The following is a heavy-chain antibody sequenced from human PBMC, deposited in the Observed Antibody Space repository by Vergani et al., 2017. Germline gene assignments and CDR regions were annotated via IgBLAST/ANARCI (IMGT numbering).Heavy chain of an antibody. CDR3: ARGGRQWLGRTYFDY. V-gene: IGHV4-34*01. Sequence: QVQLQQWGAGLLKPSETLSLTCAVYGGSFSGYYWSWIRQPPGKGLEWIGEINHSGSTNYNPSLKSRVTISVDTSKNQFSLKLSSVIAADTAVYYCARGGRQWLGRTYFDYWGQGTLVTVSS. D-gene: IGHD6-19*01. CDR2: INHSGST. CDR1: GGSFSGYY. J-gene: IGHJ4*02.